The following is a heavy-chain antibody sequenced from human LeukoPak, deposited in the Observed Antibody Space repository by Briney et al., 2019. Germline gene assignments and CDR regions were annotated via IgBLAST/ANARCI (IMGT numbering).Heavy chain of an antibody. CDR1: GGTFSSYA. CDR2: IIPIFGTA. CDR3: ARTANDYSNGYFDY. J-gene: IGHJ4*02. D-gene: IGHD4-11*01. Sequence: GASMKVSCKASGGTFSSYAISWVRQAPGQGLEWMGGIIPIFGTANYAQKFQGRVTITTDESTSTAYIELSRLRSEDTAVYYCARTANDYSNGYFDYWGQGNLVTVSS. V-gene: IGHV1-69*05.